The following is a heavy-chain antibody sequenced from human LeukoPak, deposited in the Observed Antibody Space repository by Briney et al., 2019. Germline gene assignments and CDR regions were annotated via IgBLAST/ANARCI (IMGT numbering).Heavy chain of an antibody. CDR2: ISYDGSNK. CDR1: GFTFSSYA. J-gene: IGHJ4*02. V-gene: IGHV3-30-3*01. Sequence: GGCLRLSCAASGFTFSSYAMHWVRQAPGKGLEWVAVISYDGSNKYYADSVKGRFTVSRDNSKNTLYLQMNSLRAEDTAVYYCARVGDSSGYYYSYFDYWGQGTLVTVSS. CDR3: ARVGDSSGYYYSYFDY. D-gene: IGHD3-22*01.